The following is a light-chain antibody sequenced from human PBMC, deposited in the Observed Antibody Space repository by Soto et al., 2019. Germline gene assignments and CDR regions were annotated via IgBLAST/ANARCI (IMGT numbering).Light chain of an antibody. J-gene: IGKJ1*01. Sequence: EIVMTQSPATLSVSPGERATLSCRASQTVSINLAWYQQKPGQGPRLLIYGASTRATGIPARFSGSGSGTEFTLTINSLQPEDFAIYYCQQYTNWPPWTFDQGTKVEIK. CDR2: GAS. CDR1: QTVSIN. CDR3: QQYTNWPPWT. V-gene: IGKV3-15*01.